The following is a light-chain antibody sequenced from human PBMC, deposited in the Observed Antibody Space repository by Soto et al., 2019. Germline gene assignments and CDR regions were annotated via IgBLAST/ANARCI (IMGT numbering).Light chain of an antibody. J-gene: IGKJ1*01. CDR1: QSVSSN. CDR2: GAS. V-gene: IGKV3-15*01. Sequence: EIVMTQSPATLSVSPGERATLSCRASQSVSSNLAWYQQKPGQAPRLLIYGASTRATGIPARFSGSGSGTEFTLPISSLQSEDFAVYYGQHYNNWPRTFGQGTKVEIK. CDR3: QHYNNWPRT.